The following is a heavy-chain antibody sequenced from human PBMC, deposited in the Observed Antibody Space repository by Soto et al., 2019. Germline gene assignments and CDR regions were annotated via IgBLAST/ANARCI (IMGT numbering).Heavy chain of an antibody. D-gene: IGHD2-2*01. Sequence: ASVKVSCKASGYTFTSYGISWVRPAPGQGLEWMGWISAYNGNPYYAQQLQGRVTMTADTATTTAYMELRSLRSDDTAVYYCASEGLEVVPDPIDYGMDGWVQGATVTVPS. J-gene: IGHJ6*01. V-gene: IGHV1-18*04. CDR1: GYTFTSYG. CDR2: ISAYNGNP. CDR3: ASEGLEVVPDPIDYGMDG.